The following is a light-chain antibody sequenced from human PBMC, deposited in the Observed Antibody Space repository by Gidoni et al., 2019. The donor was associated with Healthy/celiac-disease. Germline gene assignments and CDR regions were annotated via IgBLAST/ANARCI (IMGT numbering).Light chain of an antibody. CDR1: QSISSY. CDR2: AAS. Sequence: DIQMTQSPSSLSASVGDRVTITCRSSQSISSYLNWYQQKQGKAPKLLIYAASSLQSGVPSRLSGSGSGTDFTLTISSLQPEDVAAYYCQQSYSTPYTFXQXTRLXIK. J-gene: IGKJ2*01. V-gene: IGKV1-39*01. CDR3: QQSYSTPYT.